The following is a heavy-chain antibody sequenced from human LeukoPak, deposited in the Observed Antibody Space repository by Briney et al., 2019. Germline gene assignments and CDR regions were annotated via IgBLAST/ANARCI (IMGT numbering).Heavy chain of an antibody. CDR2: IYYSGST. CDR1: GGSISSGSYY. D-gene: IGHD5-12*01. CDR3: ARTNSGYLISDY. Sequence: SQTLSLTCTVSGGSISSGSYYWSWIRQHPGKGLEWIGYIYYSGSTYYNPSLKSRVTISVDTSKNQFSLKLSSVTAADTAVYYCARTNSGYLISDYWGQGTLVTVSS. V-gene: IGHV4-31*03. J-gene: IGHJ4*02.